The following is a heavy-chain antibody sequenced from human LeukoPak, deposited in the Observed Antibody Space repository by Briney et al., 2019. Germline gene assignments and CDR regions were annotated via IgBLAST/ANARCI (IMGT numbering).Heavy chain of an antibody. J-gene: IGHJ2*01. D-gene: IGHD3-3*01. CDR2: IYYSGTT. V-gene: IGHV4-39*07. CDR3: ARDGVGRPWYFDL. Sequence: SETLSLTCTVSGGSISSSGYYWGWVRQPPGMGLEWIGNIYYSGTTYYNPSLKSRVTISLDTSKNQFSLKLSSVTAADTAVYYCARDGVGRPWYFDLWGRGTLVTVSS. CDR1: GGSISSSGYY.